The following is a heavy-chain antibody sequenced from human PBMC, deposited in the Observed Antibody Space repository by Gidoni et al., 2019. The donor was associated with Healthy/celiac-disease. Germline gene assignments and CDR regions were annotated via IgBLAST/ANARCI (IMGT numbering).Heavy chain of an antibody. D-gene: IGHD5-18*01. J-gene: IGHJ4*02. V-gene: IGHV3-7*01. CDR3: ASVRGYSYGLRAFDY. CDR2: IKQDGSEK. Sequence: EVQLVESGGGLVQPGGSLSLSCAASGFTFSSYWMSWVRQAPGKGLEWVANIKQDGSEKYYVDSVKGRFTISRDNAKNSLYLQMNSLRAEDTAVYYCASVRGYSYGLRAFDYWGQGTLVTVSS. CDR1: GFTFSSYW.